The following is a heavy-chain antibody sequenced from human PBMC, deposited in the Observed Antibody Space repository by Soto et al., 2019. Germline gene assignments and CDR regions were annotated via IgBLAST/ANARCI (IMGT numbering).Heavy chain of an antibody. CDR2: TYYRSKWYY. CDR1: GDSVSSNSVV. J-gene: IGHJ1*01. CDR3: ARGAFIVSPRTRLAY. D-gene: IGHD3-16*02. V-gene: IGHV6-1*01. Sequence: SQTLSLTCAISGDSVSSNSVVWNWIRQSPSRGLEWLGRTYYRSKWYYEYAESVKSRIAINPDTSKNQFSLQPNSVTPEDTAVYYCARGAFIVSPRTRLAYWGQGTPVTVSS.